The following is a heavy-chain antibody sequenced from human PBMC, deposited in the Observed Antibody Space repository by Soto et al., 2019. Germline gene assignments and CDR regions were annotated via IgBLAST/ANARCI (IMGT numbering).Heavy chain of an antibody. V-gene: IGHV4-30-2*05. J-gene: IGHJ6*02. CDR2: IYYSGST. CDR3: ARDEKGYSYGYGMDV. Sequence: PSETLSLTCAVSGGSISSGGYSWSWIRQPPGKGLEWIGYIYYSGSTYYNPSLKSRVTISVDTSKNQFSLKLSSVTAADTAVYYCARDEKGYSYGYGMDVWGQGTTVTVSS. CDR1: GGSISSGGYS. D-gene: IGHD5-18*01.